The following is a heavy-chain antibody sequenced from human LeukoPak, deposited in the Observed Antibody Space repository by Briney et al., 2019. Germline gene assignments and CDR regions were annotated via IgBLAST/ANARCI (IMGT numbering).Heavy chain of an antibody. CDR1: GDSISRYY. Sequence: SETLSLTCTVSGDSISRYYWSWIRQPAGKGLEWIGRIYTSGSTNYNPSLKSRVTMSVDTSKNQFSLKLSSVTAADTAVYYCARVSHDIVVVPAAMKSPGDYYYYYYYMDVWGKGTTVTISS. D-gene: IGHD2-2*01. CDR2: IYTSGST. CDR3: ARVSHDIVVVPAAMKSPGDYYYYYYYMDV. V-gene: IGHV4-4*07. J-gene: IGHJ6*03.